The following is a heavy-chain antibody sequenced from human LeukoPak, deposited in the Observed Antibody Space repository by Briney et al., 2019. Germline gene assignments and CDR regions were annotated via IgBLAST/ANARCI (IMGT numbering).Heavy chain of an antibody. V-gene: IGHV1-2*02. CDR3: ARRMAGEPRPSYYYYYYMDV. CDR2: INPNSGGT. D-gene: IGHD3-16*01. Sequence: GASVKVSCKASGYTFHSYDINWVRQATGQGLEWLGWINPNSGGTNYAQKFQRRVTMTRDTSISTAYMELSRLRSDDTAVYYCARRMAGEPRPSYYYYYYMDVWGKGTTVTVSS. CDR1: GYTFHSYD. J-gene: IGHJ6*03.